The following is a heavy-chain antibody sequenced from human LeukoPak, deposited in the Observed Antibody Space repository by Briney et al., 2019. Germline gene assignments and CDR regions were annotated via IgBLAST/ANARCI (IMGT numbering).Heavy chain of an antibody. D-gene: IGHD1-26*01. Sequence: GGSLRLSCAASGFTFSSYAMSWVCQAPGKGLEWVSAISGSGTSTFYADSVKGRFTISRDNSKNTLYLQMNSLRDEDTAVYYCAKGGGCIVGGTCSLSYYYGMDVWGQGTTVTVSS. V-gene: IGHV3-23*01. CDR2: ISGSGTST. CDR1: GFTFSSYA. J-gene: IGHJ6*02. CDR3: AKGGGCIVGGTCSLSYYYGMDV.